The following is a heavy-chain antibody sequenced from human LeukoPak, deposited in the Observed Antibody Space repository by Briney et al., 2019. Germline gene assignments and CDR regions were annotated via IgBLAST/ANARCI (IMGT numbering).Heavy chain of an antibody. Sequence: RRASVKVSCKASGYTFTNYGVAWVRQAPGQGLELLGWISGYNGNTYYAQKVQDRITMTTDTSATTAYMELSRLRSDDTAVYYCARLPAKRYYFDYWGQGTLVTVSS. J-gene: IGHJ4*02. CDR3: ARLPAKRYYFDY. V-gene: IGHV1-18*01. D-gene: IGHD4-17*01. CDR2: ISGYNGNT. CDR1: GYTFTNYG.